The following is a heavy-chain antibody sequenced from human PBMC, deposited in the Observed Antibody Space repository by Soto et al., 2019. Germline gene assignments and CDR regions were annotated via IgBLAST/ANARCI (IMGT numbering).Heavy chain of an antibody. V-gene: IGHV1-8*01. D-gene: IGHD3-22*01. CDR2: MNPNSGNT. J-gene: IGHJ5*02. CDR3: ARDGDDSSGYYYSWFDP. Sequence: QVQLVQSGAEVKKPGASVKVSCKASGYTFTSYDINWVRQATGQGLEWMGWMNPNSGNTGYAQKFQGRVTMTRNTSISTAYMELSSLRSEDTAVYYCARDGDDSSGYYYSWFDPWGQGTLVTVSS. CDR1: GYTFTSYD.